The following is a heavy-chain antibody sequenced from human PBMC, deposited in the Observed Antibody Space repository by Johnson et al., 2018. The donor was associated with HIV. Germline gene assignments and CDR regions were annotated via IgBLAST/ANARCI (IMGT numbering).Heavy chain of an antibody. CDR2: ISYYGSNK. CDR1: GFTFSSYA. Sequence: QVQLVESGGGVVQPGRSLRLSCAASGFTFSSYAMHWVRQAPGKGLEWVAVISYYGSNKYYADSVKGRFTISRDNSKNTLYLQMNSLRAEDTAVYYCAKDMGVDTAMNPWAFDIWGQGTMVTVSS. J-gene: IGHJ3*02. D-gene: IGHD5-18*01. CDR3: AKDMGVDTAMNPWAFDI. V-gene: IGHV3-30*04.